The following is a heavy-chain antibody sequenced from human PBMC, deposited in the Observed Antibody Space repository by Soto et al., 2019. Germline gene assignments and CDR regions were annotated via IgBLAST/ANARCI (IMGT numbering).Heavy chain of an antibody. J-gene: IGHJ4*02. CDR1: GFTFSSYS. Sequence: EVQLVESGGGLVKPGGSLRLSCAASGFTFSSYSMNWVRQAPGKGLEWVSSISSSSTYTHYADSVKGRFTFSRDNAKNSLYLQMNSLRAEDTAVYYCATAPSKGYTYGIDYWGQGALVTVSS. CDR3: ATAPSKGYTYGIDY. D-gene: IGHD5-18*01. V-gene: IGHV3-21*01. CDR2: ISSSSTYT.